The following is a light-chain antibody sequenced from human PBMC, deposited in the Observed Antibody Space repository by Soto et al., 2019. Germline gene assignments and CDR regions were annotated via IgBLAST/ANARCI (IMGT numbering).Light chain of an antibody. J-gene: IGLJ1*01. CDR3: SSFAGTNSFV. V-gene: IGLV2-8*01. Sequence: QPVLTQPPSASGSPGQSVTVSCTGTSSDVGAYNYVSWYQQRPGKAPKLIIYEVNKRPSGVPDRVFGSKSGNTASLTVFGLQAEDEADYYCSSFAGTNSFVFGTGTKLTVL. CDR2: EVN. CDR1: SSDVGAYNY.